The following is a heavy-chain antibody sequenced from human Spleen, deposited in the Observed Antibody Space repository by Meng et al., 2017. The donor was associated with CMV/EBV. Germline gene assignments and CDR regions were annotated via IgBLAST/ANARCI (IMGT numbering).Heavy chain of an antibody. Sequence: CAAFGCTFRGSAMHGVRQACGKGREWVGRIRSKANSYATAYAASVKGRFTISRDDSKNTAYLQMNSLKTEDTAVYYCTRRGATSDYWGQGTLVTVSS. J-gene: IGHJ4*02. D-gene: IGHD1-26*01. V-gene: IGHV3-73*01. CDR1: GCTFRGSA. CDR2: IRSKANSYAT. CDR3: TRRGATSDY.